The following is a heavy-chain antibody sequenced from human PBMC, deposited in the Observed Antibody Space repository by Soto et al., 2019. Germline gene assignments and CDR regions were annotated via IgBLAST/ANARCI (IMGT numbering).Heavy chain of an antibody. J-gene: IGHJ4*02. CDR2: ISYDGSNK. CDR1: GFTFSSYG. Sequence: VQLLESGGGLVQPGGSLRLSCAASGFTFSSYGMHWVRQAPGKGLEWVAVISYDGSNKYYADSVKGRFTISRDNSKNTLYLQMNSLRAEDTAVYYCAKERGYSYGYRWDFDYWGQGTLVTVSS. D-gene: IGHD5-18*01. CDR3: AKERGYSYGYRWDFDY. V-gene: IGHV3-30*18.